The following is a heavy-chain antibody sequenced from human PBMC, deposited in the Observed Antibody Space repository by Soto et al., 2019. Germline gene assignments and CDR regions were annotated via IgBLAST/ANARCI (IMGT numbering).Heavy chain of an antibody. CDR2: ISYDGSNT. Sequence: GGSLRLSCVASGFTFSSYGMHWVRQAPGKGLEWVAIISYDGSNTYYADSVKGRFTISRDNSKNTLYLQMNSLRAEDTSVYYCARASTVTANYYDYGMDVWGQGTTVTVS. V-gene: IGHV3-30*03. CDR1: GFTFSSYG. CDR3: ARASTVTANYYDYGMDV. J-gene: IGHJ6*02. D-gene: IGHD2-21*02.